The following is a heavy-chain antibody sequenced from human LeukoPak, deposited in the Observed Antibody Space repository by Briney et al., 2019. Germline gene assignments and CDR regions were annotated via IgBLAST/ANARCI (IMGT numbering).Heavy chain of an antibody. D-gene: IGHD6-19*01. Sequence: PSETLSLTCAVYGGSFSGYYWSWIRQPPGKGLEWIGEINHSGSTNYNPSLKSRVTISVDTSKNQFSLKLSSVTAADTAVYYCARVLVPAYSSGWYKRRRDWYFDLWGRGTLVTVSS. CDR3: ARVLVPAYSSGWYKRRRDWYFDL. J-gene: IGHJ2*01. CDR1: GGSFSGYY. V-gene: IGHV4-34*01. CDR2: INHSGST.